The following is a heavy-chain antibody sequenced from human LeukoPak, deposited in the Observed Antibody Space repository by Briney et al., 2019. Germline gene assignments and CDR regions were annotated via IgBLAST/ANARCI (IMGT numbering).Heavy chain of an antibody. D-gene: IGHD4-11*01. J-gene: IGHJ4*02. V-gene: IGHV3-9*01. Sequence: GRSLRLSCAASGFTFDDYAMHWVRQAPGKGLEWVSGISWNSGSIGYADSVKGRFTISRDNAKNSLYLQMNSLRAEDTALYYCAKDSAAFYSNLDYWGQGTLVTVSS. CDR3: AKDSAAFYSNLDY. CDR1: GFTFDDYA. CDR2: ISWNSGSI.